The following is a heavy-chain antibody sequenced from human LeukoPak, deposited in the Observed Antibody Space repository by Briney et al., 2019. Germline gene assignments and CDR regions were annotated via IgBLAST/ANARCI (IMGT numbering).Heavy chain of an antibody. V-gene: IGHV3-9*03. D-gene: IGHD3-10*01. CDR2: ITWNSGKI. J-gene: IGHJ3*02. CDR3: AKARGGVFDI. Sequence: GGSLRLSCAASGFTFDDYAMHWVRQAPGKGLEWVSGITWNSGKIGYADSVKGRFTISRDNGKNSLYLQMNSLRAEDMALYNCAKARGGVFDIWGQGTTVTVSS. CDR1: GFTFDDYA.